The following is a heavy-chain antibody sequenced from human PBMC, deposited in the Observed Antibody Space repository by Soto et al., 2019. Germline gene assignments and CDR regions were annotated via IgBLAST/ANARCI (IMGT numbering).Heavy chain of an antibody. CDR2: MSHSGGT. J-gene: IGHJ3*02. V-gene: IGHV4-34*01. CDR1: GGFVTSGSYY. D-gene: IGHD1-1*01. Sequence: QVQLQQWGAGLLKPSETLSLTCAVYGGFVTSGSYYWSWIRQPPGKGLEWIGEMSHSGGTHFNPSLKSRVTLSVDTSKNQFTLQMSSVTAADTALYYCARVERGTATTVVDAFDIWGPGTMVTVSS. CDR3: ARVERGTATTVVDAFDI.